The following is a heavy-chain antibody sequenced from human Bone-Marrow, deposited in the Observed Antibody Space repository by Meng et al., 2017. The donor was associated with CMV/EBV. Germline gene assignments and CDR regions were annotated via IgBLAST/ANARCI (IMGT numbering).Heavy chain of an antibody. J-gene: IGHJ4*02. CDR1: GYTFTGYY. D-gene: IGHD1-26*01. V-gene: IGHV1-2*02. Sequence: ASVKVSCKASGYTFTGYYIHWVRQAPGQGLEWMGWINPNSGGTNSAQKFQGRVTMTRDTSISTAYMELSGLTPDDTAVYYCARDLNPSGIYSFDYWGQGTLVTVAS. CDR3: ARDLNPSGIYSFDY. CDR2: INPNSGGT.